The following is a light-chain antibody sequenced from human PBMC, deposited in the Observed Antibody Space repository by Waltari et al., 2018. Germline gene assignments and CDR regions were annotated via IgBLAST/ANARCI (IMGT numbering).Light chain of an antibody. CDR2: DVS. J-gene: IGLJ3*02. CDR1: SSDVGGYNY. CDR3: STYTSTNTWV. Sequence: QSALTPPASVSGSPGQSLTISCTGTSSDVGGYNYVSWYQQHPGKAPKVMIYDVSNRPSGVSNRFSGSKSGNTASLTISGLQAEDEADYYCSTYTSTNTWVFGGGTRLTVL. V-gene: IGLV2-14*03.